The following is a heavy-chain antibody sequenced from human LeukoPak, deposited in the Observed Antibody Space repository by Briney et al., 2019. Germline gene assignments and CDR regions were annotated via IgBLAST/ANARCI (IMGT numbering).Heavy chain of an antibody. J-gene: IGHJ5*02. D-gene: IGHD3-22*01. CDR2: IITIFGTA. CDR1: GGTFSSYA. Sequence: ASVKVSYKASGGTFSSYAISWVRQAHGQGNEWMGGIITIFGTANYEQKFQGRGRITADESTSTAYMELSSLRSEDTAVYYCARGWGYSWFDPWGQGTLVTVSS. V-gene: IGHV1-69*13. CDR3: ARGWGYSWFDP.